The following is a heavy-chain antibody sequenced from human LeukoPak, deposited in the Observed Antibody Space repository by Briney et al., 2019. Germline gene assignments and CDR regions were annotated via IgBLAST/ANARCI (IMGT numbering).Heavy chain of an antibody. Sequence: PGRSLRLSCAASGFTFDNYAMHWVRQAPGKGLEWVSGIAWNSGNTGFADSVTGRFTFSRDNAENSLYLQMNSLTPEDTAFYFCAKDMNSYGSGSSYNPWGPFDSWGQGTLVTVSS. CDR1: GFTFDNYA. CDR3: AKDMNSYGSGSSYNPWGPFDS. D-gene: IGHD3-10*01. J-gene: IGHJ4*02. V-gene: IGHV3-9*01. CDR2: IAWNSGNT.